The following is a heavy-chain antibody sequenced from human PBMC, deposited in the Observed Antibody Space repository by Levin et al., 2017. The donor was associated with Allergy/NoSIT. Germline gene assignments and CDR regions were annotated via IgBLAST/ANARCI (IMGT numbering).Heavy chain of an antibody. CDR1: GGSISSGSYY. D-gene: IGHD3-10*01. V-gene: IGHV4-61*02. J-gene: IGHJ4*02. Sequence: SCKVSGGSISSGSYYWSWIRQPAAKGLEWIGRIYSSGSANYNPSLKSRVTISVDTSKNQISLKLSSVTAADTAVYYCARAEVGSEHWGQGTLVTVSS. CDR2: IYSSGSA. CDR3: ARAEVGSEH.